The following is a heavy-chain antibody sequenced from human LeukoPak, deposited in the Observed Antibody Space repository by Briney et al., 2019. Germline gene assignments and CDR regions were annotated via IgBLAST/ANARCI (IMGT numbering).Heavy chain of an antibody. CDR2: INPNSGGT. CDR1: GYTFTGYY. Sequence: ASVKVSCKASGYTFTGYYMHWVRQVPGQGLEWMGWINPNSGGTNYAQKFQGRVTMTRDTSISTAYMELSRLRSDDTAVYYCARDLGYDSSGYYLPDAFDIWGQGTMVTVSS. CDR3: ARDLGYDSSGYYLPDAFDI. D-gene: IGHD3-22*01. V-gene: IGHV1-2*02. J-gene: IGHJ3*02.